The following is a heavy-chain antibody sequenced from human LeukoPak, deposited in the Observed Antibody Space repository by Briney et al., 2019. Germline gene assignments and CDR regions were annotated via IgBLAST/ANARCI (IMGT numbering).Heavy chain of an antibody. J-gene: IGHJ4*02. CDR2: IYYSGST. Sequence: PSETLSLTCTVSGGSLSSGDYYWSWIRQPPGKGLEWIGYIYYSGSTYYNPSLKSRVTISVDTSKNQFSLKLSSVTAADTAVYYCARFTVVTPRAFDYWGQGTLVTVSS. D-gene: IGHD4-23*01. V-gene: IGHV4-30-4*08. CDR1: GGSLSSGDYY. CDR3: ARFTVVTPRAFDY.